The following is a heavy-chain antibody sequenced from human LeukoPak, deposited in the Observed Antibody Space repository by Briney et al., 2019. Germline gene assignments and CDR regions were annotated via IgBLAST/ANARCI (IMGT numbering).Heavy chain of an antibody. Sequence: SETLSLTCTVSGGSISSYYWSWIRQPPGKGLEWMGYIYYSGSTNYNPSLKSRVTISVDTSKNQFSLKLSSVTAADTAVYCCARGPGYCSGGSCYLSYNWFDPWGQGTLVTVSS. CDR1: GGSISSYY. J-gene: IGHJ5*02. D-gene: IGHD2-15*01. V-gene: IGHV4-59*01. CDR2: IYYSGST. CDR3: ARGPGYCSGGSCYLSYNWFDP.